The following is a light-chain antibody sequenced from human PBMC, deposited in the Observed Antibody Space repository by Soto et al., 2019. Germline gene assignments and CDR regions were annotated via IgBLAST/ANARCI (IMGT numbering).Light chain of an antibody. CDR1: SSDIGSYNY. V-gene: IGLV2-14*03. CDR3: SSPRSSSFYV. Sequence: QSVLTQPASVSGSPGQSITISCTGTSSDIGSYNYVSWNQQHPAQAPKLMIYDVTNRPSGVSNRFSGSKSGNTASLTISGLQAEDEADYYCSSPRSSSFYVFGTGTKLTVL. CDR2: DVT. J-gene: IGLJ1*01.